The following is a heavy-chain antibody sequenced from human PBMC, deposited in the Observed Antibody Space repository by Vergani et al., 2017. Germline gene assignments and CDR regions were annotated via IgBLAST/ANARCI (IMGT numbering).Heavy chain of an antibody. J-gene: IGHJ4*02. CDR1: GFTFSDYY. CDR2: ISSSSSYT. CDR3: AREEWDRTRYYFDY. D-gene: IGHD1-26*01. V-gene: IGHV3-11*05. Sequence: QVQLVESGGGLVKPGGSLRLSCAASGFTFSDYYMSWIRQAPGKGLEWVSYISSSSSYTNYADSVKGRFTISRDNAKNSLYLQMNSLRAEDTAVYYCAREEWDRTRYYFDYWGQGTLVTVSS.